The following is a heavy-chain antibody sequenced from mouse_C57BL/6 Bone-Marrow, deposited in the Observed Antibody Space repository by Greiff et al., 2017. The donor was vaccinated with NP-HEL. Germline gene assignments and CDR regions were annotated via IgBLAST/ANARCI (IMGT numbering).Heavy chain of an antibody. Sequence: QVQLQQSGAELVMPGASVKLSCKASGYTFTSYWMHWVKPRPGQGLEWIGEIDPSDSYTNYNQKFKGKSTLTVDKSSSTAYIQLSSLTAEDSAVYYCAREGGYYGSSSWFAYWGQGTLVTVSA. D-gene: IGHD1-1*01. J-gene: IGHJ3*01. CDR2: IDPSDSYT. CDR3: AREGGYYGSSSWFAY. V-gene: IGHV1-69*01. CDR1: GYTFTSYW.